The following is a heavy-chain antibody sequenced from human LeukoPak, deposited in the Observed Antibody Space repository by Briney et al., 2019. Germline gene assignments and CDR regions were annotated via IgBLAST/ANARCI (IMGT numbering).Heavy chain of an antibody. D-gene: IGHD6-13*01. Sequence: GGSLRLSCAASGFTFSNYGMHWVRQAPGKGLEWVAVISYDGSNKYYADSVKGRFTISRDNSKNTLYLQMNSLRAEDTAVYYCAKSIAAAGSTWGQGTLVTVSS. J-gene: IGHJ5*02. CDR2: ISYDGSNK. CDR1: GFTFSNYG. CDR3: AKSIAAAGST. V-gene: IGHV3-30*18.